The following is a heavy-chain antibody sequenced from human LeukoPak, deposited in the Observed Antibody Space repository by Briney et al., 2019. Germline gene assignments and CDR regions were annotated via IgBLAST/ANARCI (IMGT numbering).Heavy chain of an antibody. V-gene: IGHV3-23*01. Sequence: GGSLRLSCAASGFTFSSYAMSWVRQAPGKGLEWVSAISGSGGSTYYADSVKGRFTISRDNSKNTLYLQMNSLRAEDTAVYYCAKDTKYGSGSYYGSYAYWGQGTLATVSS. D-gene: IGHD3-10*01. CDR1: GFTFSSYA. CDR3: AKDTKYGSGSYYGSYAY. CDR2: ISGSGGST. J-gene: IGHJ4*02.